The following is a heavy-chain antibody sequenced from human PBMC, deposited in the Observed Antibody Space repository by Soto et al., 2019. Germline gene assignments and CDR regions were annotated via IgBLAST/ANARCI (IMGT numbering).Heavy chain of an antibody. J-gene: IGHJ4*02. V-gene: IGHV3-48*02. D-gene: IGHD3-10*01. CDR3: AREMRYYYGSRSSYNVPFHS. CDR1: GFTFTSYS. Sequence: PGGSLRLSCAASGFTFTSYSINWVRQAPGKGLEWVSYVDSGSNIIYYADPVRGRFTISRDNAKSSVFLQMSSLRDDDTAVYYCAREMRYYYGSRSSYNVPFHSRRQGTLVSVPS. CDR2: VDSGSNII.